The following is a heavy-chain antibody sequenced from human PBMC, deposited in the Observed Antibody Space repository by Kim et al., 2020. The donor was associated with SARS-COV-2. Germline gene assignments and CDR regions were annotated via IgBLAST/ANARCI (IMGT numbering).Heavy chain of an antibody. J-gene: IGHJ3*02. Sequence: YSQKFQGRVTITRDTYASTAYMELSSLRSEDTAVYYCARVPIPKNAFDIWGQGTMVTVSS. CDR3: ARVPIPKNAFDI. V-gene: IGHV1-3*01.